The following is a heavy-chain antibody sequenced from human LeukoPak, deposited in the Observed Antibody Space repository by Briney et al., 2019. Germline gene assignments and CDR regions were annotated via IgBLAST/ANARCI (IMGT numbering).Heavy chain of an antibody. J-gene: IGHJ4*02. CDR3: AKDGPYDYFWGSYRPD. CDR2: ISYDGSNK. V-gene: IGHV3-30*18. Sequence: GGPLRLSCAASGFTFSSYGMHWVRQAPGKGLEWVAVISYDGSNKYYADSVKGRFTISRDNSKNTLYLQMNSLRAEDTAVYYCAKDGPYDYFWGSYRPDWGQGTLVTVSS. CDR1: GFTFSSYG. D-gene: IGHD3-16*02.